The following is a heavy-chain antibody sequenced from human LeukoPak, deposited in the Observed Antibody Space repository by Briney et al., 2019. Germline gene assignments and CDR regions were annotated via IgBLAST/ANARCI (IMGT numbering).Heavy chain of an antibody. D-gene: IGHD1-1*01. V-gene: IGHV3-30*01. CDR2: ISYDGNSK. CDR3: ARDPTASGPSYSENENYFDY. Sequence: GGYLRLSCEASGFRFGIYGLHWVRQAPGEGLEWVAGISYDGNSKYYVESVKGRFTISRDNTESTLYLQMKSLRVGDTALYYCARDPTASGPSYSENENYFDYWGQGTLVTVSS. CDR1: GFRFGIYG. J-gene: IGHJ4*02.